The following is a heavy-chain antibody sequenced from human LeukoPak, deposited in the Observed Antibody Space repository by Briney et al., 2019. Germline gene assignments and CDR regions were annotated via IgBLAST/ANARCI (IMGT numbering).Heavy chain of an antibody. J-gene: IGHJ4*02. CDR3: ASWRQWLFDY. Sequence: GGSLRLSCTASGFNLSVYGMHWVRQAPGKGLEWVAVMWHDGSNKHYADSVKGRCTMSRDKSKNTLYLEMNSLRGEDTAVYYCASWRQWLFDYWGQGTLVTVSS. CDR1: GFNLSVYG. CDR2: MWHDGSNK. V-gene: IGHV3-33*01. D-gene: IGHD6-19*01.